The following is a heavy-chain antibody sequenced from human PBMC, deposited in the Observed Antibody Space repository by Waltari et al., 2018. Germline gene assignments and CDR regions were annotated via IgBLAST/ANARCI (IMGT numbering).Heavy chain of an antibody. Sequence: QGLLVESGGRVVQPGRSLRLSCAASGFTFNRFVMQWVRQAPGKGLEWVAVVWYDGIYKYYADSVKGRCTISRDNSENTLYLQMNSLRVDDTATYYCARGALAGRFFDFWGQGTLVTVSS. CDR2: VWYDGIYK. CDR3: ARGALAGRFFDF. CDR1: GFTFNRFV. J-gene: IGHJ4*02. V-gene: IGHV3-33*01. D-gene: IGHD6-19*01.